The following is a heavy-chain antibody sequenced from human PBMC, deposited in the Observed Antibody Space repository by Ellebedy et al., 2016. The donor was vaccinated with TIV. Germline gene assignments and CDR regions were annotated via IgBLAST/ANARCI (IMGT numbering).Heavy chain of an antibody. Sequence: GESLKISXKGSEYNVTSYWIAWVRQMPGKGLEYMGIIYPDDSDTRYSPSFQGQVTISADKSINTAYLQWSSLKASDTAIYYCARRLGRAAIDYWGQGTLVTVSS. CDR2: IYPDDSDT. V-gene: IGHV5-51*01. CDR1: EYNVTSYW. J-gene: IGHJ4*02. D-gene: IGHD2-15*01. CDR3: ARRLGRAAIDY.